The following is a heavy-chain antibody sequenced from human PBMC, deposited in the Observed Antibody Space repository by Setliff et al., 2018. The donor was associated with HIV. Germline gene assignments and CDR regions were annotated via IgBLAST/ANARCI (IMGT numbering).Heavy chain of an antibody. CDR2: INHSGTT. D-gene: IGHD5-12*01. CDR3: ARLSPQYSGYDSGAFGY. V-gene: IGHV4-34*01. CDR1: GGSFNDYQ. Sequence: SETLSLTCAVYGGSFNDYQWSWIRQPPGKGLEWIGEINHSGTTNYNPSLKSRVTMSVDTSKNQFSLKLSSVTAADTAVYYCARLSPQYSGYDSGAFGYWGQGTLVTVSS. J-gene: IGHJ4*02.